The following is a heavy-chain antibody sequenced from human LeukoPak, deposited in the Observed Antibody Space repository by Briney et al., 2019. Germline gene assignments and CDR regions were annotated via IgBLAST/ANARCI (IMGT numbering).Heavy chain of an antibody. CDR2: IYSGGST. V-gene: IGHV3-53*05. J-gene: IGHJ4*02. D-gene: IGHD3-22*01. CDR1: GFTVSSNY. Sequence: GGSLRLSCAASGFTVSSNYMSWVRQAPGKGLEWVSIIYSGGSTFYADSVKGRFTISRDNSKNTLYLQMNSLRAEDTAVYYCAKEMYYYDSSGYDPSDYWGQGTLVTVSS. CDR3: AKEMYYYDSSGYDPSDY.